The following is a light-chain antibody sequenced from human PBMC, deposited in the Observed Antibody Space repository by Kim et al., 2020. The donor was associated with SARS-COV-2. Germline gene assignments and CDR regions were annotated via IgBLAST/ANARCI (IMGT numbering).Light chain of an antibody. CDR1: QSVLYSSNNKNY. V-gene: IGKV4-1*01. CDR2: WAS. CDR3: QQYYSTPPT. Sequence: DIVMTQSPDSLAVSLGERATINCKSSQSVLYSSNNKNYLAWYQQKPGQPPKLLIYWASTRESGVPDRFSCSGSGTDFTLTISSLQAEDVAVYYCQQYYSTPPTFGGGTKLEI. J-gene: IGKJ4*01.